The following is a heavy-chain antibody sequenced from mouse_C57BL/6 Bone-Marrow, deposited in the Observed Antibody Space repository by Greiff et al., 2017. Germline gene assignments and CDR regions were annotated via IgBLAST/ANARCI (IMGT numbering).Heavy chain of an antibody. J-gene: IGHJ3*01. V-gene: IGHV1-19*01. CDR2: INPYNGGT. CDR3: ARDYYGSSSWFAY. Sequence: VEPGASVKMSCKASGYTFTDYYMNWVKQSHGKSLEWIGVINPYNGGTSYNQKFKGKATLTVDKSSSTAYMELNSLTSEDSAVYYCARDYYGSSSWFAYWGQGTLVTVSA. D-gene: IGHD1-1*01. CDR1: GYTFTDYY.